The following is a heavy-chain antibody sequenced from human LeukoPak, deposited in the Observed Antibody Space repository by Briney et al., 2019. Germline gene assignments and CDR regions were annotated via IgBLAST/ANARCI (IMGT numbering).Heavy chain of an antibody. J-gene: IGHJ4*02. Sequence: ASVKVSCTASGYTFTYHYLHWVRQAPGQALEWMGWITPFNGNTNYAQKFQDRITITRDRSVSTAYMELSSLRAEDTAMYYCASAEVGASFAYWGQGTLVTVSS. CDR1: GYTFTYHY. CDR2: ITPFNGNT. CDR3: ASAEVGASFAY. V-gene: IGHV1-45*02. D-gene: IGHD1-26*01.